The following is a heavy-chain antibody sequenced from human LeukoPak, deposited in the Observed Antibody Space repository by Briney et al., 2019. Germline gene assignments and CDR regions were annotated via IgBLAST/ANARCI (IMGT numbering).Heavy chain of an antibody. Sequence: SETLSLTCTVSGGSISNYYWNWIRQPPGKGLEWIGYIYYSGTTNYNPSLKSRVSMSVDTSKNQFSLKLSSVTAADTAVYYCARGTGGVTDFDYWGQGTLVTVSS. CDR2: IYYSGTT. J-gene: IGHJ4*02. V-gene: IGHV4-59*01. D-gene: IGHD2-21*02. CDR3: ARGTGGVTDFDY. CDR1: GGSISNYY.